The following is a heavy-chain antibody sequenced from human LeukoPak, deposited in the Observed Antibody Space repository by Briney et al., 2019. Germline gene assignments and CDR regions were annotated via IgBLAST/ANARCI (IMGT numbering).Heavy chain of an antibody. Sequence: GASVKVSCKASGYTFTGYYIHWVRQAPGQGLEWMGVINPSGGSTSYPQKLQGRVTMTRDTSTSTVYMELSSLTSEDTAVYYCARDLEQQLSSYYHGMDVWGQGTTVPSP. CDR3: ARDLEQQLSSYYHGMDV. CDR1: GYTFTGYY. CDR2: INPSGGST. V-gene: IGHV1-46*04. J-gene: IGHJ6*02. D-gene: IGHD6-13*01.